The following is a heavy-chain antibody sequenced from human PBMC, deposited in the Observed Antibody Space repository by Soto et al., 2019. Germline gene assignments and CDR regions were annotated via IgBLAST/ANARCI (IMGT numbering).Heavy chain of an antibody. Sequence: QVQLVQSGAEVKKPGSSVKFSCKASGGTFSSYAISWVRQAPGQGLEWMGGIIPIFGTANYAQKFQGRVTITADESTSTDYMELSSLRSEDTAVYYCARTVVGATAYYGMDVWGQGTTVTVSS. CDR2: IIPIFGTA. CDR1: GGTFSSYA. D-gene: IGHD1-26*01. CDR3: ARTVVGATAYYGMDV. J-gene: IGHJ6*02. V-gene: IGHV1-69*01.